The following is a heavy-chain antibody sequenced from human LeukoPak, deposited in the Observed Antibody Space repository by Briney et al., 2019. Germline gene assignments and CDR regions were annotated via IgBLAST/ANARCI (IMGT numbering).Heavy chain of an antibody. CDR1: GFTFSGHA. CDR2: ITGGAENT. J-gene: IGHJ4*02. V-gene: IGHV3-23*01. CDR3: AKVLSGSQDY. Sequence: TGGSLRLSCAASGFTFSGHAMSWVRQAPGKGLNWLSTITGGAENTYYAGSVKGRFTTSRDNSKNTVYLQMDSLRVEDTAVYYCAKVLSGSQDYWGQGTLVTVFS. D-gene: IGHD1-26*01.